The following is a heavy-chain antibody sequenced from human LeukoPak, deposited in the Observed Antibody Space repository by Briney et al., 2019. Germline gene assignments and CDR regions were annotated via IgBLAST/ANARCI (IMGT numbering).Heavy chain of an antibody. CDR3: ARRPAGTHYYYGMDV. V-gene: IGHV3-53*01. J-gene: IGHJ6*02. CDR2: IYSGGST. D-gene: IGHD6-13*01. Sequence: PGESLRLSCAASGFTVSSNYMSWVRQAPGKGLEWVSVIYSGGSTSYADSVKGRFTISRDNSKNTLFLQMNSLRAADTAVYYCARRPAGTHYYYGMDVWGQGTTVIVSS. CDR1: GFTVSSNY.